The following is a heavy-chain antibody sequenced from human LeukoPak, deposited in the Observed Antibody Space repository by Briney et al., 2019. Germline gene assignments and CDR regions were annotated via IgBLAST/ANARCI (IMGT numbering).Heavy chain of an antibody. CDR2: IRYDGSNK. D-gene: IGHD2/OR15-2a*01. V-gene: IGHV3-30*02. Sequence: QSGGSLRLSCAASGFTFSSYGMHWVRQAPGKGLEWVAFIRYDGSNKYYADFVKGRFTISRDNSKNTLYLQMNSLRAEDTAVYYCANTGNSRGAYWGQGTLVTVSS. CDR3: ANTGNSRGAY. CDR1: GFTFSSYG. J-gene: IGHJ4*02.